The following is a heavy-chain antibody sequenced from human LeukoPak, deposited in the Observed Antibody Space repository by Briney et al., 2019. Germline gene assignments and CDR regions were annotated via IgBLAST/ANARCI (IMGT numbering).Heavy chain of an antibody. V-gene: IGHV3-23*01. D-gene: IGHD3-10*01. CDR1: GFTFSSYA. J-gene: IGHJ6*02. CDR3: ARDRGVTNYYYYGMDV. Sequence: GGSLRLSCAASGFTFSSYAMSWVRQAPXXXXXXXXAISGSGGSTYYADSVKGRFTISRDNAKNSLYLQMNSLRAEDTAVYYCARDRGVTNYYYYGMDVWGQGTTVTVSS. CDR2: ISGSGGST.